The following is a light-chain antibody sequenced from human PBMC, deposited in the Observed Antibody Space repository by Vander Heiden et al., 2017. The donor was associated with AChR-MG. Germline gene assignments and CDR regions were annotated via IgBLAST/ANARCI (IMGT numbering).Light chain of an antibody. Sequence: DIQMTQSPSSLSASVGDRVTITCRASQSISSYLNWYQQKPGKAPKLLIYAASSLQSGVPSRFSGSGSGTDFTLTISRLQPEDFATYYCQQRDSIAYTFGQRTKLEIK. V-gene: IGKV1-39*01. CDR2: AAS. CDR1: QSISSY. CDR3: QQRDSIAYT. J-gene: IGKJ2*01.